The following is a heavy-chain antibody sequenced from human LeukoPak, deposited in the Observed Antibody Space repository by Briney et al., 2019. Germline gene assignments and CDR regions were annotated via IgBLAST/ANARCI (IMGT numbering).Heavy chain of an antibody. J-gene: IGHJ4*02. CDR1: GFTFSSYS. Sequence: GGSLRLSCAASGFTFSSYSMNWVRQAPGKGLEWVSSISSSSSYIYYADSVKGRFTISRDNSKNTLYLQMNSLRAEDTAVYYCARDFISGSGPFDYWGQGTLVTVSS. D-gene: IGHD6-19*01. CDR2: ISSSSSYI. CDR3: ARDFISGSGPFDY. V-gene: IGHV3-21*01.